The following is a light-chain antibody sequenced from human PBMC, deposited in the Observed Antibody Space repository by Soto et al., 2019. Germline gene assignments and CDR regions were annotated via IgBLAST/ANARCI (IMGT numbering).Light chain of an antibody. CDR2: GAS. Sequence: EIVLTQSPVTRALSPVQRCTLSCMASQSVSNNYLAWYQQKPGQAPRLLIYGASNRATGIPDRFSGSGSGTDFTLTISRLEPEDFAVYYCQQYGSSGTFGQGTKVDIK. V-gene: IGKV3-20*01. J-gene: IGKJ1*01. CDR1: QSVSNNY. CDR3: QQYGSSGT.